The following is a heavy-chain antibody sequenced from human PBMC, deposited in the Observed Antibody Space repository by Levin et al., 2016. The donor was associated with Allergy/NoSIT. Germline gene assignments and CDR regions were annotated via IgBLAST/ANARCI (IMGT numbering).Heavy chain of an antibody. V-gene: IGHV3-48*03. J-gene: IGHJ3*02. CDR2: ISSSGSTI. Sequence: WIRQPPGKGLEWVSYISSSGSTIYYADSVKGRFTISRDNAKNSLYLQMNSLRAEDTAVYYCASTVKLQLWLPAGAFDIWGQGTMVTVSS. D-gene: IGHD5-18*01. CDR3: ASTVKLQLWLPAGAFDI.